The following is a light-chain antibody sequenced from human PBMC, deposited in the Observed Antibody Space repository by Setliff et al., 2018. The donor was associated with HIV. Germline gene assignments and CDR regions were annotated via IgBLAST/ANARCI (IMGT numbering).Light chain of an antibody. CDR1: TSDVGSYDL. CDR2: EVT. CDR3: CSYAGPDDFDV. Sequence: QSALTQPASVSGSPGQSITISCTGTTSDVGSYDLVSWYQQHPGKAPKLMIYEVTRRPSGVSNRFSGSKSGNTASLTISALQAADEADYYCCSYAGPDDFDVFGTGTKVTVL. V-gene: IGLV2-23*02. J-gene: IGLJ1*01.